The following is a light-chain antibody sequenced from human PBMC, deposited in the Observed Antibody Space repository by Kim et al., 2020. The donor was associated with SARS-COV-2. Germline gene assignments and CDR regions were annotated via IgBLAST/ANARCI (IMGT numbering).Light chain of an antibody. Sequence: LGQTVRITCQGDSLRDYYASWYQQRAGQAPVLVTYGKNNRPSGIPGRFSGSSSRNTASLTITGAQAEDEADYYCSSRDSSGDRVVFGGGTQLTVL. CDR2: GKN. CDR3: SSRDSSGDRVV. CDR1: SLRDYY. V-gene: IGLV3-19*01. J-gene: IGLJ2*01.